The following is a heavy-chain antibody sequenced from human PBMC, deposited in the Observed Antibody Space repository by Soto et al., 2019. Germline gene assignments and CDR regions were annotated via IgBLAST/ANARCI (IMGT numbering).Heavy chain of an antibody. D-gene: IGHD2-21*02. V-gene: IGHV4-34*01. CDR1: GGSFSGYY. Sequence: SETLSLTCAVYGGSFSGYYWSWIRQPPGKGLEWIGEINHSGSTNYNPSLKSRVTISVDTSKNQFSLKLSSVTAADTAVYYCARGDIVVVTAIRYYYYYGMDVWGQGTTVTVSS. J-gene: IGHJ6*02. CDR2: INHSGST. CDR3: ARGDIVVVTAIRYYYYYGMDV.